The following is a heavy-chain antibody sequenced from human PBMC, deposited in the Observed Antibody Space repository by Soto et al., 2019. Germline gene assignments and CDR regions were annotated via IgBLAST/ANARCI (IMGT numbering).Heavy chain of an antibody. CDR1: GYTFTSYD. Sequence: QVQLVQSGAEVKKPGASVKVSCKASGYTFTSYDIIWVRQATGQGLEWMDWMNPSTGNTDSAEKFQGRLTMTRNTSISTVYMELSSLSFADTAVYYCARGRIIVAGGFDPWGQGTLVTVSS. D-gene: IGHD6-19*01. CDR2: MNPSTGNT. V-gene: IGHV1-8*01. CDR3: ARGRIIVAGGFDP. J-gene: IGHJ5*02.